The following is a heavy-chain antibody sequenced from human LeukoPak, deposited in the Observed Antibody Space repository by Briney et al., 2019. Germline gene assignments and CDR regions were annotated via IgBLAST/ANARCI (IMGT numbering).Heavy chain of an antibody. CDR3: ARTYYYDSSGYYYFDY. CDR2: ISSSGSTI. CDR1: GFTFSDYY. Sequence: GGSLRLSCAASGFTFSDYYMSWIRQAPGKGLEWVSYISSSGSTIYYADSVKGRFTISRDNAKNSLYLQMNSLRAEDTAVYYCARTYYYDSSGYYYFDYWGQGTLVTVSS. J-gene: IGHJ4*02. V-gene: IGHV3-11*01. D-gene: IGHD3-22*01.